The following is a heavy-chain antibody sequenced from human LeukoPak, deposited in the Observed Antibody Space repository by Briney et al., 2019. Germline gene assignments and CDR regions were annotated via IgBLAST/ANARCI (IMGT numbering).Heavy chain of an antibody. CDR3: ARVGSAAVDY. CDR2: ISSSSSYI. V-gene: IGHV3-21*01. Sequence: GGSLRLSGAASGFTFSSYSMNWVRQAPAKGLEWVSSISSSSSYIYYADSVKGRFTISRDNAKNSLYLQMNSLRAEDTAVYYCARVGSAAVDYWGQGTLVTVSS. J-gene: IGHJ4*02. D-gene: IGHD2-15*01. CDR1: GFTFSSYS.